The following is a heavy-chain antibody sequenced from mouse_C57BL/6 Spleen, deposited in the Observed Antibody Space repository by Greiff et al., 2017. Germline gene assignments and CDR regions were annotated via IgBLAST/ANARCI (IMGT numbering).Heavy chain of an antibody. CDR1: GYTFTGYW. CDR2: ILPGSGST. V-gene: IGHV1-9*01. CDR3: ARWGGYSYAMDY. Sequence: VQLQQSGAELMKPGASVKLSCKATGYTFTGYWIEWVKQRPGHGLEWIGEILPGSGSTNYTEKFKGKATFTADTSSNTAYMQLSSLTTEDSAIYYCARWGGYSYAMDYWGQGTSVTVSS. J-gene: IGHJ4*01. D-gene: IGHD2-3*01.